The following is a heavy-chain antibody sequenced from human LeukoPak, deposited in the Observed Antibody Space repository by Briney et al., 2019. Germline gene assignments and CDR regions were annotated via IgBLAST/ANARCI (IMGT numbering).Heavy chain of an antibody. Sequence: GGSLRLSCAASGFTFSTYWMTWYRQAPGKGLEWVGNINQDASEINYVDSVRGRFTISRDNAKNSLYLQMNSLRAEDTAVYYCARDWNYGFDPWGQGTLVTVSS. J-gene: IGHJ5*02. D-gene: IGHD1-7*01. V-gene: IGHV3-7*01. CDR3: ARDWNYGFDP. CDR2: INQDASEI. CDR1: GFTFSTYW.